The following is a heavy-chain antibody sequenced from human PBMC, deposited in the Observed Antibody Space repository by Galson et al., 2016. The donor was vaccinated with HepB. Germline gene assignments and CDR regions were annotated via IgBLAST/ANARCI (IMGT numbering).Heavy chain of an antibody. D-gene: IGHD3-3*01. V-gene: IGHV3-48*01. CDR3: ARGPEGTYYRTSGLWGYFDS. Sequence: SLRLSCAASGDSLTTWSMSWVRLAPGKGLEWLAYISSSSETIYYADSVKGRLSNARDNAKNSLYPNMTSLRVEDTALYYCARGPEGTYYRTSGLWGYFDSWGQGALVTVAS. CDR2: ISSSSETI. CDR1: GDSLTTWS. J-gene: IGHJ4*02.